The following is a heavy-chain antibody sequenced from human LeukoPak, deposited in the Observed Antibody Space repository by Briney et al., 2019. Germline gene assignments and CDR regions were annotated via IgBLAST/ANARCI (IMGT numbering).Heavy chain of an antibody. CDR2: IYHSGST. CDR3: ARGVRGAPYYFDY. Sequence: SEPLSLTCAVSGGSISSGGYSWSWIRQPPGKGLEWIGYIYHSGSTYYNPSLKSRVTISVDRSKNQFSLKLSSVTAADTAVYYCARGVRGAPYYFDYWGQGTLVTVSS. D-gene: IGHD3-10*01. V-gene: IGHV4-30-2*01. CDR1: GGSISSGGYS. J-gene: IGHJ4*02.